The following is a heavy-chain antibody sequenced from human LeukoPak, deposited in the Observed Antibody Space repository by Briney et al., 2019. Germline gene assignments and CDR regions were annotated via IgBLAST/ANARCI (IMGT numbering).Heavy chain of an antibody. CDR1: GGSISSYY. V-gene: IGHV4-59*12. CDR3: ARWGYSSSWYLFGASSEYFQH. CDR2: IYYSGST. Sequence: PSETLSLTCTVSGGSISSYYWSWIRQPPGKGLEWIGYIYYSGSTNYNPSLKSRVTISVDTSKNQFSLKLSSVTAADTAVYYCARWGYSSSWYLFGASSEYFQHWGQGTLVTVSS. D-gene: IGHD6-13*01. J-gene: IGHJ1*01.